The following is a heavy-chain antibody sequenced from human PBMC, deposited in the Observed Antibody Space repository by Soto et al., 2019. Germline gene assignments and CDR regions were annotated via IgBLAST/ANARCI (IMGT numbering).Heavy chain of an antibody. CDR3: AITPNCGRDCSEASYWYFEI. CDR2: ISGDSGST. J-gene: IGHJ2*01. V-gene: IGHV3-23*01. CDR1: GLSFGNYA. D-gene: IGHD2-21*02. Sequence: EVQLLESGGGLVQPGGSVRLSCAASGLSFGNYAMSWVLQAPGKGLVCVSAISGDSGSTYYADSVKGRFTISRDNSKNTLYLQTNTLRAEHTAVYYCAITPNCGRDCSEASYWYFEIWGRGTLVTVSS.